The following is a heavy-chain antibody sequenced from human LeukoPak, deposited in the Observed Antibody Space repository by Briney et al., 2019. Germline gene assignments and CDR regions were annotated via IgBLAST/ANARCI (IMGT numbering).Heavy chain of an antibody. Sequence: KPSETLSLTCAVYGGSITTYSWTWIRQPPGQALEWIGYIYYTGNTKYNPSLESRVTMSIDTSKNEFSLKIYSVNAADTAVYFCASGSVVTALDQWGQGTLVTVSS. J-gene: IGHJ4*02. V-gene: IGHV4-59*01. D-gene: IGHD2-21*02. CDR2: IYYTGNT. CDR1: GGSITTYS. CDR3: ASGSVVTALDQ.